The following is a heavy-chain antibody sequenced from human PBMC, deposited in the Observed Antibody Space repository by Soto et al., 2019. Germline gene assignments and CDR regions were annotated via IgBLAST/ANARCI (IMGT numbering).Heavy chain of an antibody. D-gene: IGHD3-10*01. V-gene: IGHV4-39*01. CDR1: GGSITSSSYY. CDR2: IYYSGST. CDR3: ARSVWLRVTVVRGVRYFDL. J-gene: IGHJ2*01. Sequence: QLQLQESGPGLVKPSETLSLTCTVSGGSITSSSYYWGWIRQPPGKGLEWIGSIYYSGSTYYNPSLKSRVTISVDTSKIQFSLKLSSVTAADTAVYYCARSVWLRVTVVRGVRYFDLWGRGTLVTVSS.